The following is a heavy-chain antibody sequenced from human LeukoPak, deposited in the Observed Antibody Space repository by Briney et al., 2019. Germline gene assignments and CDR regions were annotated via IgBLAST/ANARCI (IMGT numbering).Heavy chain of an antibody. CDR1: GGSISSGGYY. D-gene: IGHD3-22*01. V-gene: IGHV4-31*03. Sequence: SQTLSLTCTVSGGSISSGGYYWSWIRQHPGKGLEWIGYIYYSGSTYYNPSLKSRVTISVDTSKNQFSLKLSSVTAADTAVYYCARSASSGYYGYFQHWGQGTLVTVSS. CDR2: IYYSGST. CDR3: ARSASSGYYGYFQH. J-gene: IGHJ1*01.